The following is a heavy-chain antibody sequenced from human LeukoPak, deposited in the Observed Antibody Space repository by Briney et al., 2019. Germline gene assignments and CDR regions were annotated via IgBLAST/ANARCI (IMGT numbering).Heavy chain of an antibody. CDR2: INHSGST. CDR1: GGSFSGYY. V-gene: IGHV4-34*01. J-gene: IGHJ4*02. Sequence: PSETLSLTCAVYGGSFSGYYWSWIRQPPGKGLEWIGEINHSGSTNYNPSLKSRVTISVDTSKNQFSLNLSSVTAADTAVYSCARDGGTGYFDYWGQGTLVTVSS. CDR3: ARDGGTGYFDY. D-gene: IGHD3-16*01.